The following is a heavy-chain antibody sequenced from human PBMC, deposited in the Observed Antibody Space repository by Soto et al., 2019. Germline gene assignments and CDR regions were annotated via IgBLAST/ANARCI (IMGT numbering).Heavy chain of an antibody. CDR1: GYTFTSYG. J-gene: IGHJ6*02. CDR2: ISAYNGNT. D-gene: IGHD6-19*01. CDR3: ATPPVAGSYYYYGMDV. Sequence: ASVKVSCKASGYTFTSYGIIWVRQAPGQGLEWMGWISAYNGNTNYAQKLQGRVTMTTDTSTSTAYMELRSLRSEDTAVYYCATPPVAGSYYYYGMDVWGQGTTVTVSS. V-gene: IGHV1-18*01.